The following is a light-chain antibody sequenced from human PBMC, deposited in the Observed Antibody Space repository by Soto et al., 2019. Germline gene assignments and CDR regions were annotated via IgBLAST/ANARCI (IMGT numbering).Light chain of an antibody. CDR2: EDN. Sequence: NFMLTQPHSVSESPGKTVTISCTRSSGSIASNYVQWYQQRPGSAPTTVIYEDNQRPSGVPDRFSGSIDSSSNSASLTISGLKTEDEADDYCQSYDSSNPVVFGGGTKLHRP. V-gene: IGLV6-57*04. CDR3: QSYDSSNPVV. CDR1: SGSIASNY. J-gene: IGLJ2*01.